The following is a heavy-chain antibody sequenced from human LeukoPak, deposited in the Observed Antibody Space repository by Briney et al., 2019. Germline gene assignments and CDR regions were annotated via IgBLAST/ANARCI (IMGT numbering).Heavy chain of an antibody. CDR1: GGSFSGYC. CDR3: ARGDYYGGSYYFDY. J-gene: IGHJ4*02. D-gene: IGHD4-23*01. Sequence: SETLFLTCAVYGGSFSGYCWSWIRQPPGKGLEWIGEINHSGSTNYNPSLKSRATISVDTSKNQFSLKLSSVTAADTAVYYCARGDYYGGSYYFDYWGQGTLVTVSS. CDR2: INHSGST. V-gene: IGHV4-34*01.